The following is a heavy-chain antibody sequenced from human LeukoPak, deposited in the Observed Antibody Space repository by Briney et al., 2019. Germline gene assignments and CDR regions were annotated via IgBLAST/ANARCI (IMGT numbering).Heavy chain of an antibody. Sequence: ASVKVSCKASGYTFTSYDINWVRQATGQGLEWMGWMNPNSGNTGYAQKFQGRVTITRNTSISTAYMELSSLRSEDTAVYYCARGAADYYYYYYGMDVWAKGPRSPSP. CDR3: ARGAADYYYYYYGMDV. V-gene: IGHV1-8*03. J-gene: IGHJ6*02. D-gene: IGHD6-13*01. CDR1: GYTFTSYD. CDR2: MNPNSGNT.